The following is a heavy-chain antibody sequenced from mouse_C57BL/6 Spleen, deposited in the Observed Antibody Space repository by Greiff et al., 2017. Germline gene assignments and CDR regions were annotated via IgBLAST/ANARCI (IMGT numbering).Heavy chain of an antibody. Sequence: QVHVKQPGAELVRPGSSVKLSCKASGYTFTSYWMHWVKQRPIQGLEWIGNIDPSDSETHYNQKFKDKATLTVDKSSSTAYMQLSSLTSEDSAVYYCARVLGRAYFDVWGTGTTVTVSS. J-gene: IGHJ1*03. CDR1: GYTFTSYW. CDR3: ARVLGRAYFDV. D-gene: IGHD4-1*01. V-gene: IGHV1-52*01. CDR2: IDPSDSET.